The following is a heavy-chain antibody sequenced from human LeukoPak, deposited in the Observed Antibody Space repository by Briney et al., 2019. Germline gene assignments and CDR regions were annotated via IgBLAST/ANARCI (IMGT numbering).Heavy chain of an antibody. CDR1: GDSVPRKRVS. CDR3: TREHPSGWSDY. D-gene: IGHD6-19*01. CDR2: TYYRSKWYN. V-gene: IGHV6-1*01. Sequence: SQTLPLTCALSGDSVPRKRVSGHGLTHSPSRGLEWLGRTYYRSKWYNDYAVSVKSRITIHPDTSKNQFSLQLNSVTPEDTAVYYCTREHPSGWSDYWGQGTLVTVSS. J-gene: IGHJ4*02.